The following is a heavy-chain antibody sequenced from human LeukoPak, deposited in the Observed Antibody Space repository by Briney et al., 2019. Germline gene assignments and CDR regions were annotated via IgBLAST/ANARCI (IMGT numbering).Heavy chain of an antibody. V-gene: IGHV1-2*02. CDR1: GYTFPGYY. J-gene: IGHJ4*02. Sequence: ASVKVSCKASGYTFPGYYMHWLRQAPGQGLEWMGWINPNSGGTNYAQKFQGRVTMTRDTSISTAYMELSRLRSDDTAVYYCARGGIAAAGYDPDYWGQGTLVTVSS. CDR2: INPNSGGT. CDR3: ARGGIAAAGYDPDY. D-gene: IGHD6-13*01.